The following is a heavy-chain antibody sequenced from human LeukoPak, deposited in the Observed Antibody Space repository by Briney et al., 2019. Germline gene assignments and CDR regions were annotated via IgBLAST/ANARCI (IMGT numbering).Heavy chain of an antibody. J-gene: IGHJ4*02. V-gene: IGHV1-69*13. Sequence: ASVKVSCKASGGTFSSYAISWVRQAPGQGLEWMGGIIPIFGTANYAQKFQGRVTITAGESTSTAYMELSSLRSEDTAVYYCAKVGESSYYFDYWGQGTLVTVSS. CDR1: GGTFSSYA. D-gene: IGHD3-10*01. CDR3: AKVGESSYYFDY. CDR2: IIPIFGTA.